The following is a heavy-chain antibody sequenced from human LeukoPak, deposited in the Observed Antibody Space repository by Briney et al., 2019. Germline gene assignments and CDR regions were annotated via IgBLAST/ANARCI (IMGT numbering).Heavy chain of an antibody. CDR1: GASIRSYY. V-gene: IGHV4-59*01. CDR2: MYHSGST. Sequence: SETLSHTCTVSGASIRSYYWSWIRQPPGRGLEWIGYMYHSGSTYYNPSLKSRVTISGDTSKNQFSLKLTSVTAADTAVYYCARLGGPAAVDYWGQGTLVTVSS. D-gene: IGHD2-2*01. J-gene: IGHJ4*02. CDR3: ARLGGPAAVDY.